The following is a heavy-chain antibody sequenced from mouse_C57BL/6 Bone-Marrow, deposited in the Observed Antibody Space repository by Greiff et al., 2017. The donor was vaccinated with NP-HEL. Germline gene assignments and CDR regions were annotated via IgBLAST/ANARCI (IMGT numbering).Heavy chain of an antibody. CDR2: INSDGGST. D-gene: IGHD3-1*01. CDR1: EYAFPSYA. Sequence: EVMLVESGGGLVQPGESLKLSCESNEYAFPSYAMSWVRKTPEKRLELVAAINSDGGSTYYPDTMERRFIISRDNTKKTLYLQISSLRSEDTAMYYCARSGLGSYWYFDVWGTGTTVTVSS. V-gene: IGHV5-2*03. CDR3: ARSGLGSYWYFDV. J-gene: IGHJ1*03.